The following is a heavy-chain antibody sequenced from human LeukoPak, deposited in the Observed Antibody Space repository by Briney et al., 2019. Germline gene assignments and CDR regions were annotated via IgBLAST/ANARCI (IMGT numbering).Heavy chain of an antibody. V-gene: IGHV3-48*01. CDR1: GFTFSSYS. CDR2: ISSSSSTI. Sequence: GGSLRLSCAASGFTFSSYSMNWVRQAPGKGLEWVSYISSSSSTIYYADSVKGRFTISRDNAKNSLYLQMNSLRAEDTAVYYCARDGYYDSSGYYYYWGQGTLVTVSS. CDR3: ARDGYYDSSGYYYY. D-gene: IGHD3-22*01. J-gene: IGHJ4*02.